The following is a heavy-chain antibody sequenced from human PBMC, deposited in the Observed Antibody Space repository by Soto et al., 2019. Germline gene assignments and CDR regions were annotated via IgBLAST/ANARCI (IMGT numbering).Heavy chain of an antibody. J-gene: IGHJ5*02. Sequence: QVQLVQSGAEVKKPGSSVKVSCKASGGTFSSYAISWVRQAPGQGLEWMGGIIPIFGTANYAQKFQGRVTITADESTSTAYMELSSLRSEDTAVYYCARGGAIAPYCSSTSCYSSPWFDPWGQGTLVTVSS. D-gene: IGHD2-2*01. V-gene: IGHV1-69*01. CDR3: ARGGAIAPYCSSTSCYSSPWFDP. CDR2: IIPIFGTA. CDR1: GGTFSSYA.